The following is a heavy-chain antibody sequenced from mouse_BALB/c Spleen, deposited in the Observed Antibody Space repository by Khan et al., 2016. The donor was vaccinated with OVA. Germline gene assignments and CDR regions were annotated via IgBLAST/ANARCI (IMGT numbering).Heavy chain of an antibody. D-gene: IGHD2-1*01. CDR3: VRSNYGNCAY. Sequence: EVELVESGGGLVKPGGSPKLSCAASGFTFSTYTMSWIRQTPEKRLEWVATISSGGDNTYYPDSVKGRFTISRDNAKNNLYLQMSSLRSEDTALYYCVRSNYGNCAYWGQGTLVTVSA. J-gene: IGHJ3*01. CDR1: GFTFSTYT. V-gene: IGHV5-9*03. CDR2: ISSGGDNT.